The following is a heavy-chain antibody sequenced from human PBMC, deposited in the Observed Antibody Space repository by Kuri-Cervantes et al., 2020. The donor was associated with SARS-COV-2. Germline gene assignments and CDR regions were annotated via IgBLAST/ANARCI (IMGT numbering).Heavy chain of an antibody. D-gene: IGHD3-3*01. Sequence: LSLTCAASGFTFSSYAMHWVRLTPGKGLEWVGRIKSKSDRGTIDYAAPVRGRFTISRDDSKNMLFLQMSSMKSEDTGVYYCTTDRARDVLRLLDGRKDDYYYYYMDVWGKGTTVTVSS. J-gene: IGHJ6*03. V-gene: IGHV3-15*07. CDR1: GFTFSSYA. CDR3: TTDRARDVLRLLDGRKDDYYYYYMDV. CDR2: IKSKSDRGTI.